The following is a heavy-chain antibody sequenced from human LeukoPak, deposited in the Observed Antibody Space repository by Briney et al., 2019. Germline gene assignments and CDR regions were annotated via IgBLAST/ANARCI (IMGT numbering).Heavy chain of an antibody. Sequence: LAGASLRLSCAASGFTFSNYCMSWVRQAPGKGLEWVANIKQDGSEKYYVDSVKGRFTISRDNSKNTLYLQMNSLRAEDTAVYYCARDRGRYYDSSGDNYWGQGTLVTVSS. CDR1: GFTFSNYC. J-gene: IGHJ4*02. V-gene: IGHV3-7*01. D-gene: IGHD3-22*01. CDR2: IKQDGSEK. CDR3: ARDRGRYYDSSGDNY.